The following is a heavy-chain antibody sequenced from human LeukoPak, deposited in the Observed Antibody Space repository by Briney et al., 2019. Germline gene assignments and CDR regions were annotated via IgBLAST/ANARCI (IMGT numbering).Heavy chain of an antibody. D-gene: IGHD3-3*01. Sequence: PGGSLRLSCAASGFTFSSYSMTWVRQAPGKGLEWVSSISSSSSYIYYADSVKGRFTISRDNAKNSLYLQMNSLRAEDTAVYYCARANSYYDFWSDYQNYYYYYGMDVWGQGTTVTVSS. V-gene: IGHV3-21*01. J-gene: IGHJ6*02. CDR3: ARANSYYDFWSDYQNYYYYYGMDV. CDR1: GFTFSSYS. CDR2: ISSSSSYI.